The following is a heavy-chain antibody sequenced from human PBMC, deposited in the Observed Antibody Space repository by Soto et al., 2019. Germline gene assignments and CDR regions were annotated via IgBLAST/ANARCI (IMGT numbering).Heavy chain of an antibody. D-gene: IGHD1-1*01. Sequence: GESLKISCKGSGYTFSGYWIGWVRQMSGKGLEWMGIIYPGDSDARYSPSFQGQVTISADESITTAYLQWDSLKASDTAIYYCVVQQKLPWVNSWGQGTLVTVSS. V-gene: IGHV5-51*01. CDR2: IYPGDSDA. CDR3: VVQQKLPWVNS. J-gene: IGHJ4*02. CDR1: GYTFSGYW.